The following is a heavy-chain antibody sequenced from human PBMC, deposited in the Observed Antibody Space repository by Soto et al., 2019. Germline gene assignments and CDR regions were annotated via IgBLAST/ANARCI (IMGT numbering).Heavy chain of an antibody. CDR3: AKDRVGATLAYYYGMDV. D-gene: IGHD1-26*01. Sequence: PGGSLRLSCAASGFTFSSYGMHWVRQAPGKGLEWVAVISYDGSNKYYADSVKGRFTISRDNSKNTLYLQMNSLGAEDTAVYYCAKDRVGATLAYYYGMDVWGQGTPVTVSS. V-gene: IGHV3-30*18. CDR2: ISYDGSNK. J-gene: IGHJ6*02. CDR1: GFTFSSYG.